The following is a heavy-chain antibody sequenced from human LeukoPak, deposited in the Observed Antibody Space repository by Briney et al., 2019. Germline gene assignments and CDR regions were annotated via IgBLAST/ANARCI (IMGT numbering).Heavy chain of an antibody. J-gene: IGHJ4*02. CDR3: AKDYDSSGYYPLFPIDY. V-gene: IGHV3-23*01. CDR1: GFTFSNYG. D-gene: IGHD3-22*01. CDR2: ISGSGGST. Sequence: GGTLRLSCAASGFTFSNYGMSWVRQAPGKGLEWVSAISGSGGSTYYVDSVKGRFTISRDNSKNTLYLQMNSLRAEDTAVYYCAKDYDSSGYYPLFPIDYWGQGTLVTVSS.